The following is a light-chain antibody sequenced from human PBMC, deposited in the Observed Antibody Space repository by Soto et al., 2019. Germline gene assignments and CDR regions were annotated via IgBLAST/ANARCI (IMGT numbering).Light chain of an antibody. Sequence: EIVLTQSPVTLSLSPGERATLSCRASQSVSSYLAWYQQKPGQAPRLLIYDASNRATGIPARFSGSGSGTDFTLTISRLEPEDFAVYYCEQRSNWPRTFGQGTKVDI. V-gene: IGKV3-11*01. CDR3: EQRSNWPRT. CDR1: QSVSSY. CDR2: DAS. J-gene: IGKJ1*01.